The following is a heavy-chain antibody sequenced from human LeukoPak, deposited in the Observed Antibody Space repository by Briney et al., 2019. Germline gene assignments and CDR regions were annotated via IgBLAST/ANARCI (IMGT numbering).Heavy chain of an antibody. J-gene: IGHJ4*02. CDR3: VTRTLYGGNGYFDY. CDR2: ISAYNGNT. Sequence: ASVKVSCKASGYTFTSYGISWVRQAPGQGLEWMGWISAYNGNTNYAQKLQGRVTMTTDTSTSTAYMELRSLRSDDTAVYYCVTRTLYGGNGYFDYWGQGTLVTVSS. D-gene: IGHD4-23*01. CDR1: GYTFTSYG. V-gene: IGHV1-18*01.